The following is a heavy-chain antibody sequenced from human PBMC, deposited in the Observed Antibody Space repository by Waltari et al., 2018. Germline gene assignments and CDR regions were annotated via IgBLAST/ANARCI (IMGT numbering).Heavy chain of an antibody. CDR3: ARVRRAWEAHYFDY. J-gene: IGHJ4*02. CDR2: IYTSGST. Sequence: QVQLQESGPGLVKPSETLSLTCTVSVGPIRRYHWTWHRRPAGKGLEWIGRIYTSGSTNYNPSLKSRVTMSVDTSKNQFSLKLSSVTAADAAVYYCARVRRAWEAHYFDYWGQGTLVTVSS. V-gene: IGHV4-4*07. D-gene: IGHD1-26*01. CDR1: VGPIRRYH.